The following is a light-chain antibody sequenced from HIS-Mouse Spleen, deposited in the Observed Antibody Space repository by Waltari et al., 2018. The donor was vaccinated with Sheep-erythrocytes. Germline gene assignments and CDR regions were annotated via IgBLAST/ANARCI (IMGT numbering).Light chain of an antibody. J-gene: IGLJ2*01. CDR2: QDT. CDR3: QAWDSSIVV. CDR1: KLGAKY. Sequence: SSELTQPPSVSVSPGQTASITCSGDKLGAKYACWYQQKPGQSPVLVIDQDTKWPSGIPERFSGSNSGNTATLTISGTQAMDEADYYCQAWDSSIVVFGGGTKLTVL. V-gene: IGLV3-1*01.